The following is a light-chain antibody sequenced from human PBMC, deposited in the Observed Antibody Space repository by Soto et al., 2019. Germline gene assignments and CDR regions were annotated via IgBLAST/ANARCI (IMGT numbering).Light chain of an antibody. V-gene: IGLV1-40*01. CDR2: GNS. Sequence: QSVLTQPPSVSGAPGQRVTISCTGSSSNIGAGYDVHWYQQLPGTAPKLLIYGNSNRPSGVPDRFSGSKSGTSASLAITGLQAEDEADYYCQSYDSSLSGCFGTATKLTVL. CDR3: QSYDSSLSGC. CDR1: SSNIGAGYD. J-gene: IGLJ1*01.